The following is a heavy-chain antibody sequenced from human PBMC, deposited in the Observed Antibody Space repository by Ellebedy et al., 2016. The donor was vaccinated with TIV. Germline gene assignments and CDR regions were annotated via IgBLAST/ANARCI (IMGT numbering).Heavy chain of an antibody. V-gene: IGHV4-59*05. D-gene: IGHD6-6*01. J-gene: IGHJ4*02. CDR1: GGSISGYY. Sequence: MPSETLSLTCTVSGGSISGYYWSWIRQPPGKGLEWIGSPCCSEGPSYNPSLKTRVSISVDTSKNQFSLQMRSVTAADTAAYYCARHLRSRGEYSTSSHGGNWGQGTLVTVSS. CDR2: PCCSEGP. CDR3: ARHLRSRGEYSTSSHGGN.